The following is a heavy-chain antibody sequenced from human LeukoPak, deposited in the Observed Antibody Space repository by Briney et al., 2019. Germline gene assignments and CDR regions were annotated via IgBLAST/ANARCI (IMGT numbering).Heavy chain of an antibody. D-gene: IGHD6-19*01. CDR3: ARGHSSGWYGATWFDP. CDR2: IYYSGST. Sequence: SETLSLTCTVSSGSISGYYWSWIRQPPGKGLEWIGYIYYSGSTNYNPSLKSRVTISVDTSKNQFSLKLSSVTAADTAVYYCARGHSSGWYGATWFDPWGQGTLVTVSS. CDR1: SGSISGYY. J-gene: IGHJ5*02. V-gene: IGHV4-59*01.